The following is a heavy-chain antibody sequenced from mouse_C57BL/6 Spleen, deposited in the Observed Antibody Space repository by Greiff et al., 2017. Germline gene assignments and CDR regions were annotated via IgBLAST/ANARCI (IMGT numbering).Heavy chain of an antibody. CDR2: INPSNGGI. J-gene: IGHJ2*01. CDR3: ATCYDGYYEVYY. Sequence: QVQLQQPGTELVKPGASVKLSCKASGYTFTSYWMPWVKQRPGQGLEWIGHINPSNGGINYKEKFKSKATLTVDNSSSTAYLQLSSLTSEDSAVYYCATCYDGYYEVYYGSQGTTLTVSS. CDR1: GYTFTSYW. V-gene: IGHV1-53*01. D-gene: IGHD2-3*01.